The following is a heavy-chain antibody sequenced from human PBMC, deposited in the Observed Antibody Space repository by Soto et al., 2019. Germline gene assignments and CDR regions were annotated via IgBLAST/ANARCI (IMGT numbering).Heavy chain of an antibody. Sequence: PGGSLRLSCAASGFTFSSYSMNWVRQAPGKGLEWVSYISSSSSTIYYADSVKGRFTISRDNAKNSLYLQMNSLRDEDTSVYYCARGPFLSRGVWGQVYYYLDYWGQGTLVTVSS. CDR1: GFTFSSYS. J-gene: IGHJ4*02. CDR2: ISSSSSTI. D-gene: IGHD3-16*01. CDR3: ARGPFLSRGVWGQVYYYLDY. V-gene: IGHV3-48*02.